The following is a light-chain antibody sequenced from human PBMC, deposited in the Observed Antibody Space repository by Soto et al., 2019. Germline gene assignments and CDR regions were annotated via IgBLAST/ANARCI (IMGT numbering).Light chain of an antibody. J-gene: IGKJ5*01. CDR3: QQSYSTPP. Sequence: DIEMTQSPSSVSSSVGDIFTITCRASQCISSWLAWYQQKPGKAPKLLIYAASSLQSGVPSRFSGSGSGTDFTLTISSLQPEDFATYYCQQSYSTPPFGQGTRLEIK. V-gene: IGKV1-12*01. CDR1: QCISSW. CDR2: AAS.